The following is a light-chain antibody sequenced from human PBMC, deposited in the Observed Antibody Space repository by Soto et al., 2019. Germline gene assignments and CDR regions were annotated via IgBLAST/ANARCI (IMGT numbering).Light chain of an antibody. CDR2: EVS. CDR1: SSDVGGYNY. CDR3: SSYAGSNNLV. V-gene: IGLV2-8*01. J-gene: IGLJ2*01. Sequence: QSALTQPPSASGSPGQSVTISCTGTSSDVGGYNYVSWYQQHPGKAPKLMIYEVSKRPSGVPDRFSGSKSGNTASLTVSGIKAEDEADYYCSSYAGSNNLVFCGGTKVTVL.